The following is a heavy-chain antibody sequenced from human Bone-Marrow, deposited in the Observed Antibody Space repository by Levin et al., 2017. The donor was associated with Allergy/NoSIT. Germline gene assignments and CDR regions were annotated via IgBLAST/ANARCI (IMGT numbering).Heavy chain of an antibody. CDR3: ARRRHSNYPFDF. Sequence: GESLKISCKGSGYRFTSYWIAWVRQMPGKGLEWMGIIYPGDSDARYSPSFQGQVTISADKSITTAYLQWSSLKASDTAMYYCARRRHSNYPFDFWGQGTLVTVSS. J-gene: IGHJ4*02. CDR1: GYRFTSYW. D-gene: IGHD4-11*01. V-gene: IGHV5-51*01. CDR2: IYPGDSDA.